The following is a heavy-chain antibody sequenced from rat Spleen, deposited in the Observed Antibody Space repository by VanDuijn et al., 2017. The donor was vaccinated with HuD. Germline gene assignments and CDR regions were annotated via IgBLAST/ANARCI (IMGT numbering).Heavy chain of an antibody. J-gene: IGHJ3*01. D-gene: IGHD1-9*01. Sequence: EVQLVESGGRLVQPGNSLKLSCAASGFTFSDHAMAWVRQFPKKGLEWVATINYDGCSTIYRDSVKGRFTISRDNAKSTLYLQMDSLRSEDTATYSCARGGYNYGWFAYWGQGTLVTVSS. CDR2: INYDGCST. CDR3: ARGGYNYGWFAY. V-gene: IGHV5-17*01. CDR1: GFTFSDHA.